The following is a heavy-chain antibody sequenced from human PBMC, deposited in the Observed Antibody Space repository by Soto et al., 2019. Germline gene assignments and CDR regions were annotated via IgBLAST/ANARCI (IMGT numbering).Heavy chain of an antibody. J-gene: IGHJ4*02. V-gene: IGHV3-33*08. CDR1: GFTFRNHA. D-gene: IGHD6-6*01. CDR2: IWYDGTSK. Sequence: QVQLVESGGGVVQPGRSLRLSCAASGFTFRNHAMHWVRQAPGKGLEWVGLIWYDGTSKYYADSVKGRFTISRDNSKNTLYLERNSLRVEDTAIYYWARDQGVVIIKDHWGQGTLVTVSS. CDR3: ARDQGVVIIKDH.